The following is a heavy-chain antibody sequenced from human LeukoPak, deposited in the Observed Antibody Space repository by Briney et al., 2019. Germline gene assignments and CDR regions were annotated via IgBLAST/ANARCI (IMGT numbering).Heavy chain of an antibody. D-gene: IGHD6-13*01. V-gene: IGHV3-64D*09. CDR3: VKSSGSSWYMFDY. J-gene: IGHJ4*02. CDR1: GFTFSRYA. Sequence: GALRLSCSASGFTFSRYAMHWVRQAPGKGLEYVSGVTSNGGSTYYADSVKGRFTISRDNSKNTLYLQMSTLGAEDTAVYYCVKSSGSSWYMFDYWGQGTLVTVSS. CDR2: VTSNGGST.